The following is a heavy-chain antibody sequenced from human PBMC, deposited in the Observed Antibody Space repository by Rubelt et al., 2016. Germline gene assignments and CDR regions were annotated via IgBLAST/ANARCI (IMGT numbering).Heavy chain of an antibody. CDR1: GFTFSSYW. CDR2: INSDGSST. Sequence: EVQLLESGGDLVQPGGSLRLSCAASGFTFSSYWMHWVRQVPGKGLVWVSRINSDGSSTIYADSVEGRFTISRDNGKNTLYLQLNSLRAEDTAVYYCARGGYCSEGTCYNWFDPWGQGTLVTVSS. J-gene: IGHJ5*02. D-gene: IGHD2-15*01. CDR3: ARGGYCSEGTCYNWFDP. V-gene: IGHV3-74*02.